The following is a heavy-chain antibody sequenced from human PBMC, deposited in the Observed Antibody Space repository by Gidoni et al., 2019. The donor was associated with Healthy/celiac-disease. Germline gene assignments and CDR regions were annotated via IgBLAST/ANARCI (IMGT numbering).Heavy chain of an antibody. V-gene: IGHV3-43*02. CDR1: GFHFDDYA. CDR2: ISGDGGST. Sequence: EVQLVESGGGVVQPGGSLRITCAASGFHFDDYAMHWVRQPQGKGLEWVSLISGDGGSTYYADSVKGRFTISRDNSKNSLYLQMNSLRTEDTALYYCAKDTKDFWSGYYLGGMDVWGQGTTVTVSS. D-gene: IGHD3-3*01. CDR3: AKDTKDFWSGYYLGGMDV. J-gene: IGHJ6*02.